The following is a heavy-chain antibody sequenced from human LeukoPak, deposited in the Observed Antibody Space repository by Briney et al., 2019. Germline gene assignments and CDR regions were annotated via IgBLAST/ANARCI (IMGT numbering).Heavy chain of an antibody. Sequence: ASVKVSCKASGYTFTGHYMHWVRQAPGQGLEWMGWINPNSGGTNFAQKFQGRVTMTRDTSISTAYMELSRLTSDDTAVYYCARDGHSYDYGQGGWFDPWGQGTLVTVSS. D-gene: IGHD4-17*01. J-gene: IGHJ5*02. CDR1: GYTFTGHY. CDR3: ARDGHSYDYGQGGWFDP. V-gene: IGHV1-2*02. CDR2: INPNSGGT.